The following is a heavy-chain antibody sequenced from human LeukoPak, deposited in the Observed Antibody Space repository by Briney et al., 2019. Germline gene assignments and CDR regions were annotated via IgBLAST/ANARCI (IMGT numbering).Heavy chain of an antibody. Sequence: GGSLRLSCAASGFTFSKYSMNWVRQAPGKGPEWASSISSSGSSIYYSDSVKGRFTISRDNPKNSLYLQMNSLRVEDTAVYYCAGYNWFDPWGQGTLVTVSS. CDR1: GFTFSKYS. V-gene: IGHV3-21*01. CDR2: ISSSGSSI. D-gene: IGHD6-13*01. J-gene: IGHJ5*02. CDR3: AGYNWFDP.